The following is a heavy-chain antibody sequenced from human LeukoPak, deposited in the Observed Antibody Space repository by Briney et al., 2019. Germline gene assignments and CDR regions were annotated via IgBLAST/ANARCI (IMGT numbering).Heavy chain of an antibody. CDR1: GGSISSGGYY. CDR3: ARGGGGWYSAAPIKTYYFDY. Sequence: PSQTLSLTCTVSGGSISSGGYYWSWIRQHPGKGLEWIGYIYYSGSTYYNPSLKSRVTISVDTSKNQFSLKLSSVTAADTAVYYCARGGGGWYSAAPIKTYYFDYWGQGTLVTVSS. CDR2: IYYSGST. V-gene: IGHV4-31*03. J-gene: IGHJ4*02. D-gene: IGHD6-19*01.